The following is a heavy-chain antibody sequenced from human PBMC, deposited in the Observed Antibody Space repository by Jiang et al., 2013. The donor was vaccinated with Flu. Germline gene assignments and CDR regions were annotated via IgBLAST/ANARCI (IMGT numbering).Heavy chain of an antibody. CDR3: ARGTYDYVWGSFHSGTVMFDP. V-gene: IGHV4-39*07. J-gene: IGHJ5*02. D-gene: IGHD3-16*01. Sequence: PGLVKPSETLSLTCTVSGGSISSSSYYWGWIRQPPGKGLEWIGSIYHSGSTYYNPSLKSRVTISVDTSKNQFSLKLSSVTAADTAVYYCARGTYDYVWGSFHSGTVMFDPWGQGTLVTVSS. CDR2: IYHSGST. CDR1: GGSISSSSYY.